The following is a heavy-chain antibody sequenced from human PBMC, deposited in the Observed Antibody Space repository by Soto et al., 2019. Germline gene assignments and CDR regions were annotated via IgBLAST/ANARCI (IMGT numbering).Heavy chain of an antibody. CDR1: EFTFTRYS. CDR2: ISSTTNYI. J-gene: IGHJ4*02. Sequence: EVQLVESGGGLVKPGGSLRLSCAASEFTFTRYSMNWVRQAPGKGLEWVSSISSTTNYIYYGDSMKGRLTISRDNAKNSLYLERNSLRAEDTAVYYCARESEDRTSNFDYWGQGTLVTVSS. CDR3: ARESEDRTSNFDY. V-gene: IGHV3-21*06.